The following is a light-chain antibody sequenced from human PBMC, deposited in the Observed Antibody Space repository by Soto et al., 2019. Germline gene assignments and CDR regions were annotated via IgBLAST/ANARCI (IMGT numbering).Light chain of an antibody. V-gene: IGLV1-44*01. CDR1: SSNIGSNT. CDR2: SDN. Sequence: QSVLTQSPSASGTPGQRVTISCSGSSSNIGSNTVNWFQQVPGTAPTLLIYSDNQRPSEVPDRFSGSKSGTSASLAIRGLQSEDEADYYCAAWDDSLNAMVFGGGTQLTVL. J-gene: IGLJ2*01. CDR3: AAWDDSLNAMV.